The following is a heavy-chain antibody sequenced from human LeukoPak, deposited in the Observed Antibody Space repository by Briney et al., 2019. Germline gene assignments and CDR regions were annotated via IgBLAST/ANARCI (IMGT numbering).Heavy chain of an antibody. CDR2: INHSGST. D-gene: IGHD6-13*01. CDR1: GFTFSSYA. Sequence: GSLRLSCATSGFTFSSYAMSWVRQPPGKGLEWIGEINHSGSTNYNPSLKSRVTISVDTSKNQFSLKLSSVTAADTAVYYCARGLRRSSSWYYYWGQGTLVTVSS. V-gene: IGHV4-34*01. J-gene: IGHJ4*02. CDR3: ARGLRRSSSWYYY.